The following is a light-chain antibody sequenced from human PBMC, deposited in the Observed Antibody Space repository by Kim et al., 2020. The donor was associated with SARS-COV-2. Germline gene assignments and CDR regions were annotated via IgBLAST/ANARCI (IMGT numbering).Light chain of an antibody. CDR2: DVD. V-gene: IGLV2-14*03. CDR3: TSFTTAYTYV. J-gene: IGLJ1*01. CDR1: SSDVGNYNY. Sequence: QSITMSCTGTSSDVGNYNYVSWYQQHPGKAPKLLIYDVDKRPSGVSDRFTGSKSGDTASLTISGLQTEDEADYYCTSFTTAYTYVFGSGTKVTVL.